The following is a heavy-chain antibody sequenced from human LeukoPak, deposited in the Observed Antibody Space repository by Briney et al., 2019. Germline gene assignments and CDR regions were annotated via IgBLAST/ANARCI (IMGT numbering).Heavy chain of an antibody. Sequence: GGAPRLSRAAPGFAFGEHGMSWGRPVSGEGVGGGSGINWSGGSTGYADPLRGRFTISRDNAKNSLYLQMDSLRAEDTALYYCARAPITSPFYFDYWGQGTLVTVSS. V-gene: IGHV3-20*04. CDR1: GFAFGEHG. D-gene: IGHD2-2*01. J-gene: IGHJ4*02. CDR3: ARAPITSPFYFDY. CDR2: INWSGGST.